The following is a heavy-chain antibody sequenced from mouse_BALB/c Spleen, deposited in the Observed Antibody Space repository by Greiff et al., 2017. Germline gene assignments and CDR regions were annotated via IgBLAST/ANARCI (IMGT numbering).Heavy chain of an antibody. D-gene: IGHD1-1*01. Sequence: EVQRVESGPGLVKPSQSLSLTCTVTGYSITSDYAWNWIRQFPGNKLEWMGYISYSGSTSYTPSLKSRISITRDTSKNQFFLQLNSVTTEDTATYYCARGYYYGSSYLYAMDYWGQGTSVTVSS. CDR3: ARGYYYGSSYLYAMDY. J-gene: IGHJ4*01. CDR1: GYSITSDYA. V-gene: IGHV3-2*02. CDR2: ISYSGST.